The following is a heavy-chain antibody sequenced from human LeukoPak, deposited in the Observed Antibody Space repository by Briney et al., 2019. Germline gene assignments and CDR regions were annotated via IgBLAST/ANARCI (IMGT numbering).Heavy chain of an antibody. J-gene: IGHJ6*02. Sequence: SETLSLTCTVSGGSISSSSYYWGWIRQPPGKGLEWIGSIYYSGSTYYNPSLKSRVTISVDTSKNQFSPKLSSVTAADTAVYYCARQSYDSSGYYESYYYYGMDVWGQGTTVTVSS. CDR1: GGSISSSSYY. CDR3: ARQSYDSSGYYESYYYYGMDV. V-gene: IGHV4-39*01. D-gene: IGHD3-22*01. CDR2: IYYSGST.